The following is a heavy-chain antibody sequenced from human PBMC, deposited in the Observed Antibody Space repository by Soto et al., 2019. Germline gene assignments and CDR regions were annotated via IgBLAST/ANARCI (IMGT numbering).Heavy chain of an antibody. D-gene: IGHD3-9*01. Sequence: LRLSCAASGFTVSSNYMSWVRQAPGKGLEWVSVMYSEGRTYYADSVKGRFTISRDNSKNTLYLQMNSLRAEDTAVYYCARDVYFDWSFDYWGQGTLVTVSS. CDR3: ARDVYFDWSFDY. J-gene: IGHJ4*02. CDR2: MYSEGRT. V-gene: IGHV3-53*01. CDR1: GFTVSSNY.